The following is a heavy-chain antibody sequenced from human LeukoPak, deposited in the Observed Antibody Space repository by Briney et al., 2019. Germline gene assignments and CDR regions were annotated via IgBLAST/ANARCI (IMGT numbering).Heavy chain of an antibody. CDR3: ARYDFWSGRKAFDI. V-gene: IGHV4-38-2*01. CDR2: IYHSGST. CDR1: GYSISSGYY. J-gene: IGHJ3*02. Sequence: SETLSLTCAVSGYSISSGYYWGWIRQPPGKGLEWIGSIYHSGSTYYNPSLKSRVTISVDTSKNQFSLKLSSVTAADTAVYYCARYDFWSGRKAFDIWGQGTMVTVSS. D-gene: IGHD3-3*01.